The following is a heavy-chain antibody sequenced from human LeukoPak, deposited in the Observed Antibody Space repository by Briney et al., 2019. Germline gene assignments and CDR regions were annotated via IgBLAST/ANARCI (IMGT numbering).Heavy chain of an antibody. CDR1: GGSISSSSYY. Sequence: PSETLSLTCTVSGGSISSSSYYWGWIRQPPGKGLEWIGSIYYSGSTYYNPSLKSRVTISVDTSKNQFSLKLSSVTAADTAVYYCARGSLEWLRLGYWGQGTLVTVSS. CDR2: IYYSGST. CDR3: ARGSLEWLRLGY. D-gene: IGHD5-12*01. J-gene: IGHJ4*02. V-gene: IGHV4-39*07.